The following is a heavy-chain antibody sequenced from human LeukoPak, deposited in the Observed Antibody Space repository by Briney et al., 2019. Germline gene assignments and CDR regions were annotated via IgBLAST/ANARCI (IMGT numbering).Heavy chain of an antibody. CDR1: GYTFTSYY. D-gene: IGHD5-24*01. Sequence: ASVKVSCKASGYTFTSYYMHWVRQAPGQGLEWMGIINPSGGSTSYAQMFQGRDTMTRDTSTSTVYMELSSLRSEDTAVYYCARVVGEPVEMATSAPFDYWGQGTLVTVSS. V-gene: IGHV1-46*01. CDR3: ARVVGEPVEMATSAPFDY. J-gene: IGHJ4*02. CDR2: INPSGGST.